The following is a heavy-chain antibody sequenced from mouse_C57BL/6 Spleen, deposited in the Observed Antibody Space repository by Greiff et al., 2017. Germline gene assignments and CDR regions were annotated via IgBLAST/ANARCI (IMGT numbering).Heavy chain of an antibody. D-gene: IGHD1-1*01. CDR2: INPNNGGT. CDR1: GYTFTDYY. V-gene: IGHV1-26*01. Sequence: EVQLQQSGPELVKPGASVKISCKASGYTFTDYYMNWVKQSHGKSLEWIGDINPNNGGTSYNQKFKGKATLTVDKSSSTTYMELRSLTSEDSAVYYCARSGIITTWYFDVWGTGTTVTVSS. J-gene: IGHJ1*03. CDR3: ARSGIITTWYFDV.